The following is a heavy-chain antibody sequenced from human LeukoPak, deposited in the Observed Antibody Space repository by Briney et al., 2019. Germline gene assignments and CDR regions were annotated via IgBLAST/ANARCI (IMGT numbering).Heavy chain of an antibody. J-gene: IGHJ3*02. CDR1: GYTFTSYG. V-gene: IGHV1-18*01. CDR2: ISAYNGNT. CDR3: ARDPAFRWNDSGGGAFDI. D-gene: IGHD1-1*01. Sequence: ASVKVSCKASGYTFTSYGISWVRQAPEQGLEWMGWISAYNGNTNYAQKLQGRVTMTTDTSTSTAYMELRSLRSDDTAVYYCARDPAFRWNDSGGGAFDIWGQGTMVTVSS.